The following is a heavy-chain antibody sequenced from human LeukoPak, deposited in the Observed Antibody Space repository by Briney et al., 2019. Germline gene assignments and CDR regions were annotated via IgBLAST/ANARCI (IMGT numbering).Heavy chain of an antibody. D-gene: IGHD2-21*02. J-gene: IGHJ4*02. Sequence: AGGSLRLSCAASGITFSTYAMNWLRQAPGKGLEGVSSLSGSGGSTYYADSVKGRFTISRDNSKNTLYLQVNSLRAEDTAIYYCAKGRREVVTAIFDYWGQGTLVTVSS. V-gene: IGHV3-23*01. CDR2: LSGSGGST. CDR3: AKGRREVVTAIFDY. CDR1: GITFSTYA.